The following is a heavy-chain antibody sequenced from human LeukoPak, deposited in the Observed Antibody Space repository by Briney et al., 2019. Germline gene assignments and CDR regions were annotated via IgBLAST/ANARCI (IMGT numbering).Heavy chain of an antibody. CDR1: GFTFSSYW. V-gene: IGHV3-74*01. Sequence: PGGSLRLSCAASGFTFSSYWMHWVRQAPGKGLVWVSRINSDGSSTSYADSVKGRFTISRDNAKNTLYLQMNSLRAEDTAVYYCARVPHDFWGTPIERFDPWGQGTLVTVSS. CDR3: ARVPHDFWGTPIERFDP. CDR2: INSDGSST. J-gene: IGHJ5*02. D-gene: IGHD3-3*01.